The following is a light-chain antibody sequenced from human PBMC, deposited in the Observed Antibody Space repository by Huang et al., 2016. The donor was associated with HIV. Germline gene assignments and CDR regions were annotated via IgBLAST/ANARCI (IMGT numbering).Light chain of an antibody. Sequence: DIVMTQSPDSLAVSLGERATINCKSSQSVLYSSNNKDYLAWYQQKPGKPPKLLIYWASTREAGGPDRFSGSGSGEDFTLTSSSLQAEDVAVYYCQQYYSTPETFGQGTKVEIK. CDR1: QSVLYSSNNKDY. CDR3: QQYYSTPET. J-gene: IGKJ1*01. CDR2: WAS. V-gene: IGKV4-1*01.